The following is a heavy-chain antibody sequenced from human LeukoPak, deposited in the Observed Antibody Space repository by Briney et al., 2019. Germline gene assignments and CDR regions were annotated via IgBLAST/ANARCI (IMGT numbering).Heavy chain of an antibody. CDR2: IYSGCIT. CDR1: GFTVSSSY. J-gene: IGHJ3*02. Sequence: HPGGSLRLSCAASGFTVSSSYVSWVRQAPGKGLEWVSVIYSGCITYYADSVKGRFTFSRDNSKNTLYLQMNSLRVDDTAVYYCARDGPGRYSSSWHGGAFDIWGQGTMVTVSS. D-gene: IGHD6-13*01. CDR3: ARDGPGRYSSSWHGGAFDI. V-gene: IGHV3-53*01.